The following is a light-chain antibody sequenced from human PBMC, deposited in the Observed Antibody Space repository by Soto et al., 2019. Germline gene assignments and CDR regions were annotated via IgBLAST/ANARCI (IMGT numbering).Light chain of an antibody. V-gene: IGKV3-15*01. Sequence: EVVMTQSPATLSVSPGERATLSCRASQSVNDTLAWYQQKPGQAPRLLSHGASNRATGIPARFSGSGFGTEFILTISSLQSEDFAVYYCQQYNTWLWTFGQGTKVEI. J-gene: IGKJ1*01. CDR1: QSVNDT. CDR2: GAS. CDR3: QQYNTWLWT.